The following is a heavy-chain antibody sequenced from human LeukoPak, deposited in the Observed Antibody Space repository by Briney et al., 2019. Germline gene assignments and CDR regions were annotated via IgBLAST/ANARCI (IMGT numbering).Heavy chain of an antibody. CDR2: IYYSGST. V-gene: IGHV4-59*12. CDR1: GGSISSYY. CDR3: ARDRVSYFDY. J-gene: IGHJ4*02. D-gene: IGHD3-10*01. Sequence: SETLSLTCTVSGGSISSYYWSWIRQPPGKGLEWIGYIYYSGSTNYNPSLKSRVTMSVDTSKNQFSLKLSSVTAADTAVYYCARDRVSYFDYWGQGTLVTVSS.